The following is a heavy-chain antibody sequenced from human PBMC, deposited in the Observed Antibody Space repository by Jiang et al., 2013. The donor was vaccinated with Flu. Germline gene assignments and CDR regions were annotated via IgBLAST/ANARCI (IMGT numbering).Heavy chain of an antibody. J-gene: IGHJ4*02. D-gene: IGHD3-22*01. Sequence: WGWIRQSPGKGLEWIGSVYYSGRPYYNPSLKSRVAIYVDTSNNQLSLKVTSVTAADTAVYFCARQQRGYYDSSPFYYFDYWGQGTLVTVSS. CDR3: ARQQRGYYDSSPFYYFDY. V-gene: IGHV4-39*01. CDR2: VYYSGRP.